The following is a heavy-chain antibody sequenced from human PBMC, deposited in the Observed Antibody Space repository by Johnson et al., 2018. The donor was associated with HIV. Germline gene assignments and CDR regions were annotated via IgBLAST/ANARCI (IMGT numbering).Heavy chain of an antibody. V-gene: IGHV3-30*04. CDR1: GFTFSSYA. CDR3: ASGIAVAGTLLDAFDI. J-gene: IGHJ3*02. CDR2: IATTGDT. Sequence: QVQLVESGGGVVQPGRSLRLSCAASGFTFSSYAMHWVRQAPGKGLEWVSGIATTGDTYYADSVKGRFTISRDNSKNTLYLQMNSLRAEDTAVYYCASGIAVAGTLLDAFDIWGQGTMVTVSS. D-gene: IGHD6-19*01.